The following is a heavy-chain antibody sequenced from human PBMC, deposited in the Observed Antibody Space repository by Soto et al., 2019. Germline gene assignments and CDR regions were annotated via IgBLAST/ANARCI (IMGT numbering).Heavy chain of an antibody. J-gene: IGHJ4*02. Sequence: QGPLVQSGAEVKKPGASVKVSCKTSGFTFTGYSLPWVRQAPGQGLEWMGWINPNSGDTKYAQKFQVRVTLTRASSITPAYMELTRRRSHDTAMYFCTREARGYIYGPLGYWGQGTLVTGSS. CDR3: TREARGYIYGPLGY. V-gene: IGHV1-2*02. CDR2: INPNSGDT. D-gene: IGHD5-18*01. CDR1: GFTFTGYS.